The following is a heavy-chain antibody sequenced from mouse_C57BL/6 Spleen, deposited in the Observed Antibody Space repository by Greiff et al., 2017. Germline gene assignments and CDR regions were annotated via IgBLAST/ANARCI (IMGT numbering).Heavy chain of an antibody. D-gene: IGHD1-1*01. CDR1: GYTFTCYW. CDR2: IDPSDSET. J-gene: IGHJ4*01. Sequence: QVQLQQPGAELVRPGSSVQLSCKASGYTFTCYWMPWVTQRPIQGLERIGNIDPSDSETHYNQKFKDKATLPVDESSSTAYLQLSGLTSEGSAVYYCAGGYGSNYAMDDWGQGSAVTVSS. V-gene: IGHV1-52*01. CDR3: AGGYGSNYAMDD.